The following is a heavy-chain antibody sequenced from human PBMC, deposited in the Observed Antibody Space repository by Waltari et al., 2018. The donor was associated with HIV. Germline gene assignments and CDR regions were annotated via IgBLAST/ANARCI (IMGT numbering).Heavy chain of an antibody. V-gene: IGHV3-49*03. CDR3: TRGRGYCTNGVCYPGYYYGMDV. D-gene: IGHD2-8*01. CDR1: GFTFGDYA. CDR2: IRSKAYGGTT. Sequence: EVQLVESGGGLVQPGRSLRLSCTASGFTFGDYAMSWFRQAPGKGLEWVGFIRSKAYGGTTEYAASLKGRFTISRDDSKSIAYLQMNSLKTEDTAVYYCTRGRGYCTNGVCYPGYYYGMDVWGQGTTVTVSS. J-gene: IGHJ6*02.